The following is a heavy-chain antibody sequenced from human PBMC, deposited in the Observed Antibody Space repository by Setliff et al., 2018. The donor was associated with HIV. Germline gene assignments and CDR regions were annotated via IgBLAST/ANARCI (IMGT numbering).Heavy chain of an antibody. CDR1: GGTFKTYA. J-gene: IGHJ1*01. D-gene: IGHD3-3*01. V-gene: IGHV1-69*13. Sequence: GASVKVSCKASGGTFKTYAISWVRQAPGQGLEWMGGIIPIFATTGYAQKFQGRVTIIADESTSTAYMELSRLISDDTAVYYCAVTIFGVVTHGYFQHWGQGTLVTVS. CDR2: IIPIFATT. CDR3: AVTIFGVVTHGYFQH.